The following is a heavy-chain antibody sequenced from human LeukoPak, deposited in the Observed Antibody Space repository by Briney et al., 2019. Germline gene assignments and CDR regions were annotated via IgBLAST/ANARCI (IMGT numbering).Heavy chain of an antibody. V-gene: IGHV1-2*02. CDR2: INPNSGGT. Sequence: ASVKVSCKASGYTFTGYYMHWVRQAPGQGLEWMGWINPNSGGTNYAQKFQGRVTMTRDTSISTAYMELSRLRSDDTAVYYCARVVWQYFDWYNGENRFDPWGQGTLVTVSS. CDR3: ARVVWQYFDWYNGENRFDP. CDR1: GYTFTGYY. D-gene: IGHD3-9*01. J-gene: IGHJ5*02.